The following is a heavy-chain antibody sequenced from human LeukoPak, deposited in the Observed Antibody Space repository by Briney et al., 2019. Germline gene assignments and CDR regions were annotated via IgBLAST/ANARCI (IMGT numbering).Heavy chain of an antibody. CDR1: GDSISSHY. CDR2: IFYGGSI. V-gene: IGHV4-59*11. CDR3: ARETLLGLVQQYNWFDP. J-gene: IGHJ5*02. D-gene: IGHD6-19*01. Sequence: SETLSLTCSVSGDSISSHYWTWIRQPPGKGLEWIGCIFYGGSIKYSPSLKSRVTISVDTSKNQFSLKLSSVTAADTAVYYCARETLLGLVQQYNWFDPWGQGTLVTVSS.